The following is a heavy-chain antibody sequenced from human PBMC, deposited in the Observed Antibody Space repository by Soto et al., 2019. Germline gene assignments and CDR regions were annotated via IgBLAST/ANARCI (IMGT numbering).Heavy chain of an antibody. V-gene: IGHV1-3*01. CDR3: ARAIVAVTAADY. Sequence: QVQLVQSGAEVKKPGASVKVSCKASGYTFTSYAMHWVRQAPGQRLEWMGWINAGNGNTKYSQKFLGRVTITRDTTARTAYMELSRLRSEDTAVYYRARAIVAVTAADYWGQGTRVTVSS. D-gene: IGHD2-21*02. CDR1: GYTFTSYA. CDR2: INAGNGNT. J-gene: IGHJ4*02.